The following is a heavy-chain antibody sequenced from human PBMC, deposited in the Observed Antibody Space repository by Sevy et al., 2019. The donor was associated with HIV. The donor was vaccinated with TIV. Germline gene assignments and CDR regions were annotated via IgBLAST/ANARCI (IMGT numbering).Heavy chain of an antibody. CDR3: AKIAPGGSYRHFLDS. CDR2: ISYDGESQ. CDR1: GFTFRNSA. D-gene: IGHD1-26*01. J-gene: IGHJ4*02. Sequence: GGSLRLSCVVSGFTFRNSAMHWVRQAPGKGLEWVAYISYDGESQYYAESVKGRFIISRDNSKKTQYLQMNNLRLEDTAMYYCAKIAPGGSYRHFLDSWGQGTLVTVSS. V-gene: IGHV3-30*18.